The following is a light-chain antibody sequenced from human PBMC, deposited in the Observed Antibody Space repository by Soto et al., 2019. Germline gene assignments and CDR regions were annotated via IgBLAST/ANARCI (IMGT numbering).Light chain of an antibody. CDR2: GAS. J-gene: IGKJ4*01. V-gene: IGKV3-20*01. CDR3: QQYGSSRA. Sequence: EIVLTQSPGTLSLSPGERATLSCRASQSVSSSYLAWYQQKPGQAPRLLIYGASSRATGIPDRFSGSGSGTDFTLTISRLETEGVAVYYCQQYGSSRAFGGGTKVEIK. CDR1: QSVSSSY.